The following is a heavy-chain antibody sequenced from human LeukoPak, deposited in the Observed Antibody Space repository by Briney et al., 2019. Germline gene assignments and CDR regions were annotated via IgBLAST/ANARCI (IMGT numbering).Heavy chain of an antibody. J-gene: IGHJ4*02. D-gene: IGHD2-2*01. Sequence: GASVKVSCKASGYTFTDYYLHWVRQAPGQGFEWMGWINPNSGDTNYAQKFQGRVTMTRDTSISTAHMEMSRLRSDDTAVCYCARANFLYCSSTTCLFDYWGQGTLVTVSS. V-gene: IGHV1-2*02. CDR1: GYTFTDYY. CDR3: ARANFLYCSSTTCLFDY. CDR2: INPNSGDT.